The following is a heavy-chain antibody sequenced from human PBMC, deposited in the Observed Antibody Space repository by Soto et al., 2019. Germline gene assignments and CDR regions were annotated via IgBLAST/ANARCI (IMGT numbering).Heavy chain of an antibody. CDR3: ARAPYYYGSGSHYLSVDY. Sequence: PGGSLRLSCAASGFTFSSYGMHWVRQAPGKGLEWVAVISYDGSNKYYADSVKGRFTISRDNSKNTLYLQMNSLRAEDTAVYYCARAPYYYGSGSHYLSVDYWGQGTLVTVSS. CDR2: ISYDGSNK. V-gene: IGHV3-30*03. CDR1: GFTFSSYG. D-gene: IGHD3-10*01. J-gene: IGHJ4*02.